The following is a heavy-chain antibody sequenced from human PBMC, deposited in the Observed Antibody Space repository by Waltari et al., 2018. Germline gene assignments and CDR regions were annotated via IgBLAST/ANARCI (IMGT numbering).Heavy chain of an antibody. CDR2: ISPYNGNT. Sequence: QVQLVQSGAEVKKPGASVKVSCKASGYTFISYGLSWVRLAPGQGLEWLGWISPYNGNTNSAQKRQGRVTMTTDTSTRTAYMELRSLRSDDTGVYYCAIDLGGAAAAATLGWFDPWGQGTLVTVSS. CDR1: GYTFISYG. CDR3: AIDLGGAAAAATLGWFDP. D-gene: IGHD6-13*01. J-gene: IGHJ5*02. V-gene: IGHV1-18*04.